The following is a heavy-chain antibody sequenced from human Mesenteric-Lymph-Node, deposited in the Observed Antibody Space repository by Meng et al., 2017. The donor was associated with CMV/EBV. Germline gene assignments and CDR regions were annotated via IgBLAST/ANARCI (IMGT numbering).Heavy chain of an antibody. D-gene: IGHD3-10*01. V-gene: IGHV3-33*01. CDR1: GLTFSSYG. CDR3: ARDSELYGSGSYFPDY. CDR2: IWYDGSNK. J-gene: IGHJ4*02. Sequence: SGLTFSSYGMHWVRQAPGKGLQWVAVIWYDGSNKYYADSVKGRFTISRDNSKNTLYLQMNSLRAEDTAVYYCARDSELYGSGSYFPDYWGQGTLVTVSS.